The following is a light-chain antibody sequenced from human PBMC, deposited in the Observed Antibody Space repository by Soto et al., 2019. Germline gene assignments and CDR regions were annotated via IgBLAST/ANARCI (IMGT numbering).Light chain of an antibody. CDR1: QSISYY. CDR2: STS. J-gene: IGKJ1*01. CDR3: QQSYSTPWT. Sequence: QMTQSPSSLSASVGDRVTITFRASQSISYYLNWYQQKQGRAPRLLIYSTSTLQSGVPSKFSGSASRTDFTLTISSLQHEDFATYYCQQSYSTPWTFGQGTNVDIK. V-gene: IGKV1-39*01.